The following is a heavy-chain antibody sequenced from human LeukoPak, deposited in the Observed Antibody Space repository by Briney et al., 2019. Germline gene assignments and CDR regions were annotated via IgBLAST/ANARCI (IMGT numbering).Heavy chain of an antibody. J-gene: IGHJ6*03. CDR3: ARRNGGYYMDV. CDR2: IYSSGGT. Sequence: SETLSLTCSVSGASINNFYWSWIRQPAGKGLKWIGHIYSSGGTNYNPSLKSRVTMSVDTSKNQFSLKLSSVTAADTAMYYCARRNGGYYMDVGGKGTAFTVS. V-gene: IGHV4-4*07. D-gene: IGHD3-16*01. CDR1: GASINNFY.